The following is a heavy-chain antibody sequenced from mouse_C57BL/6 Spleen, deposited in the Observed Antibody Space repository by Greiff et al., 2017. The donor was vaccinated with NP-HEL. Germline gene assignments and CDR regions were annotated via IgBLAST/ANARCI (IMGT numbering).Heavy chain of an antibody. V-gene: IGHV1-66*01. J-gene: IGHJ2*01. CDR3: AIVYYYGSSYYFDY. D-gene: IGHD1-1*01. CDR2: IYPGSGNT. Sequence: VQLQQSGPELVKPGASVKISCKASGYSFTSYYIHWVKQRPGQGLEWIGWIYPGSGNTKYNEKFKGKATLTADTSSSTAYMQLSSLTSEDSAVYYCAIVYYYGSSYYFDYWGQGTTLTVSS. CDR1: GYSFTSYY.